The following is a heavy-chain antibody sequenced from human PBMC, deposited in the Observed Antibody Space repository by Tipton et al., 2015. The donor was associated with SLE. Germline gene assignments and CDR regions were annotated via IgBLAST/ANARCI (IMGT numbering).Heavy chain of an antibody. CDR1: GGSISSFY. CDR3: ARVDVVVVSHGAIDI. V-gene: IGHV4-59*01. D-gene: IGHD2-15*01. J-gene: IGHJ3*02. Sequence: TLSLTCTVSGGSISSFYWSWIRQPPGKGLEWIGYIYYSGATNYNASLKSRVTILVDMSKSQFSLKLSSVTAADTAVYYCARVDVVVVSHGAIDIWGNETMATISS. CDR2: IYYSGAT.